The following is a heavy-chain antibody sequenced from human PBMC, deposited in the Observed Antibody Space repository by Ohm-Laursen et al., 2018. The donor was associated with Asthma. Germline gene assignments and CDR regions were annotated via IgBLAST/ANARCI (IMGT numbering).Heavy chain of an antibody. Sequence: SLRLSCAASGFTFSDYYMSWIRQAPGKGLEWVSYISGSSSYTNYADSVKGRFTISRDNAKNSLYLQMNSLRAEDTAVYYCARDISDYYYYGMGVWGQGTTVTVSS. CDR2: ISGSSSYT. V-gene: IGHV3-11*06. CDR1: GFTFSDYY. D-gene: IGHD1-14*01. CDR3: ARDISDYYYYGMGV. J-gene: IGHJ6*02.